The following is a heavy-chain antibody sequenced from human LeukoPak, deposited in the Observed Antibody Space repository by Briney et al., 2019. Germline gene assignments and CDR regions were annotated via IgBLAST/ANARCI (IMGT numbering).Heavy chain of an antibody. CDR2: IIPILGIA. Sequence: ASVKVSCKASGGTFSSYAISWVRQAPGQGLEWMGRIIPILGIANYAQKFQGGVTITADKSTSTAYMELSSLRSEDTAVYYCARVRTSCGGDCYSAEYFQHWGQGTLVTVSS. J-gene: IGHJ1*01. CDR3: ARVRTSCGGDCYSAEYFQH. CDR1: GGTFSSYA. D-gene: IGHD2-21*02. V-gene: IGHV1-69*04.